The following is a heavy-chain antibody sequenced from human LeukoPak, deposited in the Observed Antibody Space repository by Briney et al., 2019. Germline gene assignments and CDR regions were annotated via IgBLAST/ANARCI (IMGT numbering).Heavy chain of an antibody. Sequence: GRSLRLSCAASGFTFSGNAMHWVRQAPGKGLEGVAAISYEGSNKYYSDSVKGRFTISRDNSKNTLYLQMSSLRPEDTAVYYCVRGGDYYGSDPFYFDYWGQGTLVTVSS. D-gene: IGHD3-10*01. J-gene: IGHJ4*02. CDR2: ISYEGSNK. CDR3: VRGGDYYGSDPFYFDY. V-gene: IGHV3-30*04. CDR1: GFTFSGNA.